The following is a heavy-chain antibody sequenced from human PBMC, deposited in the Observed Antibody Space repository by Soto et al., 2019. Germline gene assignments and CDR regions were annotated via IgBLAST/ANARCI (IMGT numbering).Heavy chain of an antibody. CDR1: GYTFTGYY. CDR2: INPNSGDT. Sequence: ASVKVSCKASGYTFTGYYMHWVRQAPGQGLEWMGWINPNSGDTNYAQKFQGWVTMTRDTSISTAYMELSRLRSDDTAVYYCASSNGSGLDDAFDIWGQGTMVTVS. J-gene: IGHJ3*02. V-gene: IGHV1-2*04. D-gene: IGHD3-10*01. CDR3: ASSNGSGLDDAFDI.